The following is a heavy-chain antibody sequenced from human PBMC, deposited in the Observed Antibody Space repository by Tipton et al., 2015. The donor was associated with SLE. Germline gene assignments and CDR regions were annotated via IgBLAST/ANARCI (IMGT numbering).Heavy chain of an antibody. J-gene: IGHJ3*02. CDR3: ARGPRPTDAFDI. D-gene: IGHD6-6*01. CDR1: GFTFDEFAFTFDDYA. Sequence: SLRLSCAASGFTFDEFAFTFDDYAMHWVRQAPGKGLEWVSGINWNSDNIAYAESVKGRFTISRDSSINTVYLQMNSLRAEDTAIYYCARGPRPTDAFDIWGHGTMVTVSS. V-gene: IGHV3-9*01. CDR2: INWNSDNI.